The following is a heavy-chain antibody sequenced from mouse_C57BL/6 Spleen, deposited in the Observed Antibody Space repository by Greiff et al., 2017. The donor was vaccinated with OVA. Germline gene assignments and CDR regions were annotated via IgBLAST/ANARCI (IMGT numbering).Heavy chain of an antibody. D-gene: IGHD2-5*01. CDR2: IDPSDSET. CDR1: GYTFTSYW. J-gene: IGHJ2*01. CDR3: ARARSYYSNYNFDY. V-gene: IGHV1-52*01. Sequence: VQLQQSGAELVRPGSSVKLSCKASGYTFTSYWMHWVKQRPIQGLEWIGNIDPSDSETHYNQKFKDKATLTVAKSSSTAYMQLSSLTSEDSAVYYCARARSYYSNYNFDYWGQGTTLTVSS.